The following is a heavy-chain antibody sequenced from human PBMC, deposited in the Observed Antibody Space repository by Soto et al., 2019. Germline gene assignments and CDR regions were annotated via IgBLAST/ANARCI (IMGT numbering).Heavy chain of an antibody. CDR1: GYTLTRFY. CDR3: ARVPDDSDVPRWDY. J-gene: IGHJ4*02. D-gene: IGHD4-17*01. V-gene: IGHV1-46*01. Sequence: QVQLVQSGAEVRKPGASVRLSCKASGYTLTRFYLHWVRQAPGKGLEWMGIINTRGGTTAYAQKFRGRLTVTRDTYTSTVYMELSNLRSEDTAIYNCARVPDDSDVPRWDYWGQGTRVTVSS. CDR2: INTRGGTT.